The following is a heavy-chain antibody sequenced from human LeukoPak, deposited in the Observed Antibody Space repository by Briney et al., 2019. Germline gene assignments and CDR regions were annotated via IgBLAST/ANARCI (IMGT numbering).Heavy chain of an antibody. Sequence: SVKVSCKASVGTFSSYAISWVRQAPGQGLEWMGGIIPIFGTANYAQKFQGRVTITADESTSTAYMELSSLRSEDTAVYYCARSLQASKAVAAHYGMDVWGQGTTVTVSS. CDR1: VGTFSSYA. D-gene: IGHD6-19*01. V-gene: IGHV1-69*13. CDR3: ARSLQASKAVAAHYGMDV. J-gene: IGHJ6*02. CDR2: IIPIFGTA.